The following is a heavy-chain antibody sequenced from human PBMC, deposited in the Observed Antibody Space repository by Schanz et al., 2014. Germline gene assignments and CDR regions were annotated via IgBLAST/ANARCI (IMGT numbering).Heavy chain of an antibody. CDR1: GASISGSSDY. V-gene: IGHV4-39*01. CDR2: IYYTGTT. D-gene: IGHD4-4*01. Sequence: QLQLQESGPGLVKPSETLSLTCTVSGASISGSSDYWGWIRQSPGKGLEWIGNIYYTGTTYYNPSLKSRFSISVDTSKTQVSLKLPSGTAADTAVFYCARRDNYLSAFDIWGQGTMVTVSS. CDR3: ARRDNYLSAFDI. J-gene: IGHJ3*02.